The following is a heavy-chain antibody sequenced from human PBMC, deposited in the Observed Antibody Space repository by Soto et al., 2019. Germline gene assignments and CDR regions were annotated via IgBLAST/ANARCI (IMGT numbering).Heavy chain of an antibody. J-gene: IGHJ4*02. CDR3: AKDRVGGTFYTPLAF. D-gene: IGHD1-7*01. Sequence: PGGSLRLSCQASGFNFDNYGMHWVRQAPGKGLEWVAVVTYDGSFQYYADSVKGRFTISRDNSKNTLSLHLNTLRPEDMAVYHCAKDRVGGTFYTPLAFWGQGTLVTVSS. CDR2: VTYDGSFQ. V-gene: IGHV3-30*18. CDR1: GFNFDNYG.